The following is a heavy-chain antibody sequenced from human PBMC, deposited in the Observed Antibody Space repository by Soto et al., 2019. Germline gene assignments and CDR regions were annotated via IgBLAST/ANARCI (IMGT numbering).Heavy chain of an antibody. J-gene: IGHJ3*02. D-gene: IGHD3-10*01. CDR1: GGSFSGYY. CDR2: INHSGST. Sequence: QVQLQQWGAGLLKPSETLSLTCAVYGGSFSGYYWSWIRQPPGKGLEWIGEINHSGSTNYNPSLKSRVTISVDTSKNQFSLKLSSVTAADTAVYYCARRLRSPFITMVRGVNAFDIWGQGTMVTVSS. V-gene: IGHV4-34*01. CDR3: ARRLRSPFITMVRGVNAFDI.